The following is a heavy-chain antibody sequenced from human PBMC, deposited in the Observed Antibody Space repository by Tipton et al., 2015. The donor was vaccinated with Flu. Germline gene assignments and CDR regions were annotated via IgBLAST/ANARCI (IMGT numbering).Heavy chain of an antibody. J-gene: IGHJ4*02. D-gene: IGHD5-24*01. Sequence: TLSLTCTVSGASLRSSSYYWGWIRQPQGKGLEWIGSFYYDVGTYYNPSLNSRVTISVDESKNQFTLRLTAVTAAYTAVYYCVRTKDGYTQSNFVYWGQGTLVTVSS. V-gene: IGHV4-39*06. CDR3: VRTKDGYTQSNFVY. CDR2: FYYDVGT. CDR1: GASLRSSSYY.